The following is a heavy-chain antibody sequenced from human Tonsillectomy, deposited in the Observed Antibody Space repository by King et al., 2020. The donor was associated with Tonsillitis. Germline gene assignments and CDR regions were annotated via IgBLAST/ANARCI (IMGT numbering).Heavy chain of an antibody. J-gene: IGHJ2*01. CDR3: ARDYDWNIDL. D-gene: IGHD3-16*01. Sequence: VQLVESGGVFVQPGESLRLSCAASGFTFSTYSMDWVRQAPGKGLEWISYISGSNDATFYADSVQGRFTISRDNAKNSLYLQMTSLRAEDTAVYYCARDYDWNIDLWGRGTLVTVSS. CDR2: ISGSNDAT. V-gene: IGHV3-48*01. CDR1: GFTFSTYS.